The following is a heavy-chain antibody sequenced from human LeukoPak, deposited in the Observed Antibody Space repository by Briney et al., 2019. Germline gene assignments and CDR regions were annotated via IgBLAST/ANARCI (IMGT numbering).Heavy chain of an antibody. D-gene: IGHD2-2*01. J-gene: IGHJ5*02. V-gene: IGHV3-30*02. Sequence: GGSLRLSCAASGLTFSTSGMHWVRQAPGKGLEWVAFIHYDGGNEYNGDSVKGRFTSSRDNSKNTLYLQMNSLRPEDTAVYYCARGLPSSTRTYNWFDPWGPGTLVTVSS. CDR2: IHYDGGNE. CDR1: GLTFSTSG. CDR3: ARGLPSSTRTYNWFDP.